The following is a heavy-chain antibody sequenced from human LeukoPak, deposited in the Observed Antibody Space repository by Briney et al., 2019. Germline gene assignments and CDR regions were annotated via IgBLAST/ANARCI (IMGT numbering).Heavy chain of an antibody. V-gene: IGHV4-39*01. CDR1: GDSISSSDYY. D-gene: IGHD1-26*01. J-gene: IGHJ4*02. CDR3: ARGSRRLADFHY. CDR2: ISYSGST. Sequence: PSETLSLTCTVSGDSISSSDYYWGWIRQPPGKGLGWIGTISYSGSTYYNPSLQSRVTISVDTSKNQFSLELSSVTAADTAVYYCARGSRRLADFHYWGQGTLVTVSS.